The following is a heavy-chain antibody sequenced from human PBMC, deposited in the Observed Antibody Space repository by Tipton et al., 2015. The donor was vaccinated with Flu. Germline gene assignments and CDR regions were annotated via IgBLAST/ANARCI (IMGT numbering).Heavy chain of an antibody. CDR1: GASISTYY. J-gene: IGHJ5*02. CDR3: VSRADWFDP. D-gene: IGHD3-10*01. Sequence: TLSLTCTVSGASISTYYWSWIRQPPGKGLEWIGYIYHSGSAEYNPSLKSRVTISVDTSKNQFPLKLNSLTAADTAVYYCVSRADWFDPWGQGTLVTVSS. CDR2: IYHSGSA. V-gene: IGHV4-59*08.